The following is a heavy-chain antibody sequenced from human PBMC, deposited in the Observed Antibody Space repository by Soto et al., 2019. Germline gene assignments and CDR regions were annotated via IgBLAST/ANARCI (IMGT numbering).Heavy chain of an antibody. CDR3: AQSPSLTQRGCFDY. CDR2: MSYDGSNE. Sequence: QVYLVESGGGVVQPGRSLRLSCAASGFIFSTYVIHWVRQAPGKGPEWLAVMSYDGSNEYYADSVQGRFTISRDNSKNTLYLQMSSLTIEDTAVYYCAQSPSLTQRGCFDYWGQGAMVTVSS. J-gene: IGHJ4*02. CDR1: GFIFSTYV. V-gene: IGHV3-30*18. D-gene: IGHD3-9*01.